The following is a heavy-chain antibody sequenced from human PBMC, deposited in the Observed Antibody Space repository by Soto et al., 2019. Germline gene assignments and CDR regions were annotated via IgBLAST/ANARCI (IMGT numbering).Heavy chain of an antibody. CDR2: MYYTGVT. Sequence: SETLSLTCSVSGGSVRSGNHFWNWIRQPPGRGLEWLGYMYYTGVTNYNPSLKSRVSMPVDTSKDQFSLNLTSLTAADTAVYYCARGGEPLGYYGLDVWGQGTTVTVSS. J-gene: IGHJ6*02. CDR1: GGSVRSGNHF. CDR3: ARGGEPLGYYGLDV. V-gene: IGHV4-61*01.